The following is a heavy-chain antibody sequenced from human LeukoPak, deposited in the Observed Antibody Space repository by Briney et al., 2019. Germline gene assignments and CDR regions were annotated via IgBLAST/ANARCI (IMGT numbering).Heavy chain of an antibody. CDR1: GYTLTTYD. V-gene: IGHV1-8*01. CDR2: MSPNNGHT. J-gene: IGHJ5*02. D-gene: IGHD2-8*02. CDR3: ARNPYGTGHFDP. Sequence: ASVKVSCKASGYTLTTYDINWVRQATGRGLEWLGWMSPNNGHTGYAQKFQGRVTLTRDTSINTAYMELSSLTSEDTAVYYCARNPYGTGHFDPWGQGSLVTVSS.